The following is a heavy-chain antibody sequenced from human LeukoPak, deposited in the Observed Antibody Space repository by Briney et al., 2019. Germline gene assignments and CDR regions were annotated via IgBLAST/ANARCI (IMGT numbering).Heavy chain of an antibody. D-gene: IGHD3-22*01. Sequence: GGSLRLSCAVSGFTFDDHAMHWVRQAPGKGLEWVSLISGDGGSTYYADSVKGRFTISRDNSKNSLYLQMNSLRTEDTALYYCAKDIRYDSSGYSDYWGQGTLVTVSS. CDR2: ISGDGGST. V-gene: IGHV3-43*02. J-gene: IGHJ4*02. CDR3: AKDIRYDSSGYSDY. CDR1: GFTFDDHA.